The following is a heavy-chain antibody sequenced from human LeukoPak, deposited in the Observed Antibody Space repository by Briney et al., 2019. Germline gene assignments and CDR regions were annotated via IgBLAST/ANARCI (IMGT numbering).Heavy chain of an antibody. CDR2: INHSGST. D-gene: IGHD2-2*01. Sequence: SETLSLTCAVYGGSFSGYYWSWIRQPPGKGLEWIGEINHSGSTNYNPSLRSRVTMSVDTSKNQFSLNLSSVTAADTAVYYCARQPLNCTSTSCYAFDIWGQGTMVTVSS. CDR1: GGSFSGYY. V-gene: IGHV4-34*01. J-gene: IGHJ3*02. CDR3: ARQPLNCTSTSCYAFDI.